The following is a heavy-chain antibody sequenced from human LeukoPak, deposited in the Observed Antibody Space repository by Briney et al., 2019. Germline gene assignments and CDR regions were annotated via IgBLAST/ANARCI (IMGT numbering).Heavy chain of an antibody. CDR2: INPNSGGT. CDR3: ARDHNGWYSRKYYFDY. CDR1: GYTFTGYY. D-gene: IGHD6-19*01. V-gene: IGHV1-2*02. J-gene: IGHJ4*02. Sequence: ASVKVSCKASGYTFTGYYMHWVRQAPGQGLEWMGWINPNSGGTNYAQKFQGRVTMTRDTSISTAYMELSRLRSDDTAVYYCARDHNGWYSRKYYFDYWGQGTLVTVSS.